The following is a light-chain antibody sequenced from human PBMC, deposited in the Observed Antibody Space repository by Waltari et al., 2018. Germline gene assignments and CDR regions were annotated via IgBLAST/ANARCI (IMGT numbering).Light chain of an antibody. Sequence: QSALTQPASVSGSPGQSITISCTGTSSDVGTYNLVSWYQHPPGKAPKHMIYESPKRPSGVSNRFSGSKSGNTASLTISGLQAEDEADYYCCSFAGSSPHVVLGGGTKLTVL. CDR2: ESP. CDR1: SSDVGTYNL. J-gene: IGLJ2*01. V-gene: IGLV2-23*01. CDR3: CSFAGSSPHVV.